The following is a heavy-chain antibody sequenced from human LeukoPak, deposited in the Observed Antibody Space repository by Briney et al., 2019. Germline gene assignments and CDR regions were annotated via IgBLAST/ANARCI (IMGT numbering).Heavy chain of an antibody. V-gene: IGHV3-23*01. CDR1: GFTFSSYA. CDR2: ISGSGGST. Sequence: PGGSLRLSCAASGFTFSSYAMSWVRQAPGKGLEWVSAISGSGGSTYYADSVKGRFTISRDNSKNTLYPQMNSLRAEDTAVYYCAKDLNSGYYFYFDYWGQGTLVTVSS. J-gene: IGHJ4*02. D-gene: IGHD3-22*01. CDR3: AKDLNSGYYFYFDY.